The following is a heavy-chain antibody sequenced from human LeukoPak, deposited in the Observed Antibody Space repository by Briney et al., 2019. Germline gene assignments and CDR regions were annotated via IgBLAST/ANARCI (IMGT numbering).Heavy chain of an antibody. J-gene: IGHJ3*02. Sequence: ASVKVSCKASGHTFSSYYMHWVRQAPGQGLEWMGIINPSGGSTNYAQKFQGRVTMTRGTSTSTVYMELSGLRSDDTAVFYCATGSRVFAFDIWGQGIMVTVSS. CDR2: INPSGGST. CDR1: GHTFSSYY. V-gene: IGHV1-46*01. D-gene: IGHD6-25*01. CDR3: ATGSRVFAFDI.